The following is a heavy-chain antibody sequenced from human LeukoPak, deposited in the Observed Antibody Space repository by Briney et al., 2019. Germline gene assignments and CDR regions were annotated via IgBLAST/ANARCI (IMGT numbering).Heavy chain of an antibody. J-gene: IGHJ4*02. CDR1: GDSISSGGYY. CDR2: ISHSGST. V-gene: IGHV4-30-2*01. CDR3: ARSWGSSGRFDY. Sequence: PSETLSLTCTVSGDSISSGGYYWSWIRQPPGKGLEWIGYISHSGSTYYNPSLKSRVTISVDRSKNQFSLKLSSVTAADTAVYYCARSWGSSGRFDYWGQGTLVTVSS. D-gene: IGHD7-27*01.